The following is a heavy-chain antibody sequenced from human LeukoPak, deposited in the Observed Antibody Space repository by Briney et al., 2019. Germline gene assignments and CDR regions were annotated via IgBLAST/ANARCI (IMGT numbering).Heavy chain of an antibody. Sequence: SETLSLTCTVSGGSISSYYWSWLRQPPGKGLEWIGYIYYSGSTNYNPSLKSRVTISVDTSKNQFSLKLSSVTAADTAVYYCARQRIPHLIAVAGLNAFDIWGQGTMVTVS. CDR1: GGSISSYY. D-gene: IGHD6-19*01. CDR3: ARQRIPHLIAVAGLNAFDI. V-gene: IGHV4-59*08. J-gene: IGHJ3*02. CDR2: IYYSGST.